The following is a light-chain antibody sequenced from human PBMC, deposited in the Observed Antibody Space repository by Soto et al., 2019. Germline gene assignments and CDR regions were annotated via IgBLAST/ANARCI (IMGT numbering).Light chain of an antibody. V-gene: IGKV1-9*01. Sequence: DIQLTQSPSFLSASLGDRVTITFRASQGPSTYSAWYHQKPAKAPKLLIYAASTLQSRVPSSFSGSGSGTEFTLTISRMQPEDFATYYCHQYNRYPPTFGGGTKVDIK. CDR2: AAS. CDR3: HQYNRYPPT. CDR1: QGPSTY. J-gene: IGKJ4*01.